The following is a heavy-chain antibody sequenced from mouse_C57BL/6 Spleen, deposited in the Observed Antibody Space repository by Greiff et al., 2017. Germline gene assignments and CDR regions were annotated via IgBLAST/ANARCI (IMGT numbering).Heavy chain of an antibody. CDR3: TRGGYSRIMDY. CDR2: IDPETGGT. J-gene: IGHJ4*01. Sequence: QVHVKQSGAELVRPGASVTLSCKASGYTFTDYEMHWVKQTPVHGLEWIGAIDPETGGTAYNQKFKGKAILTADQSSSTAYMELRSLTSEDSAVYYCTRGGYSRIMDYWGQGTSVTVSS. CDR1: GYTFTDYE. V-gene: IGHV1-15*01.